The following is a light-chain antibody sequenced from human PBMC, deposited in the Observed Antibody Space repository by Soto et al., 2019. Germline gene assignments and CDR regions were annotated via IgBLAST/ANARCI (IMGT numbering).Light chain of an antibody. Sequence: EIMLTQSPGTLSLSPGERATLSCRASQSVYSSYLAWYQQRPGQAPRLLFYDASIRATGIPDRFSGSGSGTDFSLTISRLEPEDFAVYYCHQYGSSPWTLGQGTKVDIK. CDR2: DAS. CDR3: HQYGSSPWT. V-gene: IGKV3-20*01. CDR1: QSVYSSY. J-gene: IGKJ1*01.